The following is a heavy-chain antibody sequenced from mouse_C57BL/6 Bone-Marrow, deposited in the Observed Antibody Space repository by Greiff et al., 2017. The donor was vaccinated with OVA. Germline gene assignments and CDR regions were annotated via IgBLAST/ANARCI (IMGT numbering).Heavy chain of an antibody. Sequence: EVKLQESGPELVKPGASVKMSCKASGYSFTGYYMNWVKQSPEKSLEWIGEINPSTGGTTYNQKFKAKATLTVDKSSSTAYMQLKSLTSEDSAVYYCARSQLGSYYFDYWGQGTTLTVSS. D-gene: IGHD4-1*02. J-gene: IGHJ2*01. V-gene: IGHV1-42*01. CDR1: GYSFTGYY. CDR2: INPSTGGT. CDR3: ARSQLGSYYFDY.